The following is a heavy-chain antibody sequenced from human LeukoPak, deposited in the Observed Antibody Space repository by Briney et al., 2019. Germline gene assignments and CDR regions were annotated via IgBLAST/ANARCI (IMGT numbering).Heavy chain of an antibody. V-gene: IGHV3-23*01. CDR1: GFSFSSYA. J-gene: IGHJ1*01. CDR2: ISGSGVST. Sequence: GGSLRLSCAASGFSFSSYAMNWVRQAPGKGLEWVSSISGSGVSTYYADSVMGRFTISRDNSKSTLYLQMNSLRAGDTAVYYCAKDGSRAQYFHHWGQGTLVTVSS. CDR3: AKDGSRAQYFHH.